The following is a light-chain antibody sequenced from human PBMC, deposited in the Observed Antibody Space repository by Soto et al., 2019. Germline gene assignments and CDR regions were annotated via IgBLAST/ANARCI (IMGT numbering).Light chain of an antibody. J-gene: IGLJ1*01. V-gene: IGLV2-14*03. CDR3: SSYTTSSTSV. CDR2: DVT. Sequence: QSALTQPASVSGSPGQSITISCTGTSSDVGAYNYVSWYQQHPGKAPKLMIYDVTNRPSGVSNRFSGSKSGYTASLTISGLQAEDEADYYCSSYTTSSTSVFGTGTKLTVL. CDR1: SSDVGAYNY.